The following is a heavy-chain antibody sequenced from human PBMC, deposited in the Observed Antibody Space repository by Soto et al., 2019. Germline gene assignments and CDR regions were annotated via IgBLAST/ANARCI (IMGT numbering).Heavy chain of an antibody. Sequence: EVQLVESGGGLVKPGGSLRLSCAASGFTFSSYSMNWVRQAPGKGLEWVSSISSSSSYIYYADSVKGRFTISRDNAKNSLYLQMNSLRAEDTDVYYCARDPRLQTNWFDPWGQGTLVTVSS. CDR2: ISSSSSYI. CDR1: GFTFSSYS. CDR3: ARDPRLQTNWFDP. J-gene: IGHJ5*02. V-gene: IGHV3-21*01. D-gene: IGHD4-4*01.